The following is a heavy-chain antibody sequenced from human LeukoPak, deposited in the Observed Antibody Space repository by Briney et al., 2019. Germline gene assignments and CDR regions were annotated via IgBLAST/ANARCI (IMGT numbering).Heavy chain of an antibody. J-gene: IGHJ4*02. Sequence: PSETLSLTCAVYGGSFSGYYWSWIRQPPGKGLEWIGEINHSGSTNYYPSLKSRVTISVDTSKNQFSLKLSSVTAADTAVYYCATSSQTTVIDYWGRGTLVTVSS. CDR1: GGSFSGYY. D-gene: IGHD4-17*01. CDR3: ATSSQTTVIDY. V-gene: IGHV4-34*01. CDR2: INHSGST.